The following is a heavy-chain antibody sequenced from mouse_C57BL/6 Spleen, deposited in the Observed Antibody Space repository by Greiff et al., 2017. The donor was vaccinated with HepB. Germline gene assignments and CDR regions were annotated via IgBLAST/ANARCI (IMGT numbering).Heavy chain of an antibody. V-gene: IGHV1-55*01. Sequence: QVQLQQPGAELVKPGASVKMSCKASGYTFTSYWITWVKQRPGQGLEWIGDIYPGSGSTNYNEKFKSKATLTVDKSSSTAYMQLSSLTSEDSAVYYCARFYSINGGVDYWGQGTTLTVSS. J-gene: IGHJ2*01. CDR2: IYPGSGST. CDR1: GYTFTSYW. CDR3: ARFYSINGGVDY. D-gene: IGHD2-5*01.